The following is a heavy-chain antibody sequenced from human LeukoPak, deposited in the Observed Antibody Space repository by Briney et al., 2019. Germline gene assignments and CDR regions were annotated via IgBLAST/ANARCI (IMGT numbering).Heavy chain of an antibody. CDR2: IYYSGRT. CDR3: ATMGYCSSTSCYTSRNYYYYMDV. D-gene: IGHD2-2*02. V-gene: IGHV4-59*01. J-gene: IGHJ6*03. CDR1: GGSISSYY. Sequence: EALSLTCSVAGGSISSYYWSWMRRPPGKGVGWMGCIYYSGRTNYNPSLKSRVTISVDTSKNQFSLKLSSVTAADTAVYYCATMGYCSSTSCYTSRNYYYYMDVWGKGTTVTVSS.